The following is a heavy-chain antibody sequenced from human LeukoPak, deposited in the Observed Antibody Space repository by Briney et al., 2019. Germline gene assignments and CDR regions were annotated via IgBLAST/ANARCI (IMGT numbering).Heavy chain of an antibody. CDR3: ARDGNWNYAGYFDY. Sequence: SETLSLTCAVYGGSFSGYYWSWIRQPPGKGLEWIGEINHSGSTNYNPSLKSRVTISVDTSKNQFSLKLSSVTAADTAVYYCARDGNWNYAGYFDYWGQGTLVTVSS. CDR2: INHSGST. D-gene: IGHD1-7*01. V-gene: IGHV4-34*01. J-gene: IGHJ4*02. CDR1: GGSFSGYY.